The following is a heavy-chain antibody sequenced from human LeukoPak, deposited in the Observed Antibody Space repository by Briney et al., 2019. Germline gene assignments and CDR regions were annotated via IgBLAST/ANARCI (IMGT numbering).Heavy chain of an antibody. D-gene: IGHD3-10*01. Sequence: ASVKVSCKASGGTFSSYAISWVRQAPGQGLEWMGRINPNSGGTNYAQKLQGRVTMTTDTSTSTAYMELRSLRSDDTAVYYCARMVRGVIRSWFDPWGQGTLVTVSS. V-gene: IGHV1-18*01. CDR1: GGTFSSYA. J-gene: IGHJ5*02. CDR3: ARMVRGVIRSWFDP. CDR2: INPNSGGT.